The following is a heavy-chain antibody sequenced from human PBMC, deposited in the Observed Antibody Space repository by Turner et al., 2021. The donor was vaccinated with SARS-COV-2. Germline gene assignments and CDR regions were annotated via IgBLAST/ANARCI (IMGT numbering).Heavy chain of an antibody. CDR3: AVGGAAGYSYED. V-gene: IGHV3-11*01. CDR1: GLPFSDYY. Sequence: QAQLVESGGGLVTPGGSLTLPCAASGLPFSDYYMSWIRRAPGKRLGWVSNLSKSWRTTPYSGSVKGRFTISRDNAKNSLYLQMNSLRDEDTAVYYCAVGGAAGYSYEDWGQGTVVTVSS. D-gene: IGHD5-18*01. CDR2: LSKSWRTT. J-gene: IGHJ4*02.